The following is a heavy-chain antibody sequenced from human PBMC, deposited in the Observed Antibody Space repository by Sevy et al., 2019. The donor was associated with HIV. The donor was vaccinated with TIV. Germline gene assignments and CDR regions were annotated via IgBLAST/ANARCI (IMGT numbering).Heavy chain of an antibody. V-gene: IGHV3-30-3*01. CDR2: ISYDGSNK. CDR1: EFTFSSYA. D-gene: IGHD5-12*01. Sequence: GGSLRLSCAASEFTFSSYAMHWVRQAPGKGLEWVAVISYDGSNKYYADSVKGRFTISRDNSKNTLYLQMNSLRAEDTAVYYCARGYSGYGYYFDYWGQGTLVTVSS. J-gene: IGHJ4*02. CDR3: ARGYSGYGYYFDY.